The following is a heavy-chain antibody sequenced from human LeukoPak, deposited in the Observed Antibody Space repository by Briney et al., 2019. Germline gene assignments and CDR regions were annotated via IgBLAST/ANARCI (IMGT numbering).Heavy chain of an antibody. J-gene: IGHJ5*02. Sequence: GGSLRLSCAASGFTFSSYWMSWVRQAPGKGLEWVSDISGSGGSTYYADSVKGRFTISRDNSKNTLYLQMNSLRAEDTAVYYCAKMGSGTTSWFDPWGQGTLVTVSS. CDR2: ISGSGGST. CDR1: GFTFSSYW. D-gene: IGHD1-1*01. V-gene: IGHV3-23*01. CDR3: AKMGSGTTSWFDP.